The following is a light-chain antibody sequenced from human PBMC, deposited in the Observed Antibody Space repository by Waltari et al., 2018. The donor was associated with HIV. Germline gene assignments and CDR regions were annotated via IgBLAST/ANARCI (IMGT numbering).Light chain of an antibody. J-gene: IGKJ1*01. V-gene: IGKV3-15*01. Sequence: EIVLTQSPATLSVSPEEGATLSCRASQSVSSNVTWYQQQPGQVPTLLIYGASTRATGIPAKFSGSVSGTEVTLTISSLQSEDFAVYYCQKYYNWPRTFGQGTKVEIK. CDR2: GAS. CDR1: QSVSSN. CDR3: QKYYNWPRT.